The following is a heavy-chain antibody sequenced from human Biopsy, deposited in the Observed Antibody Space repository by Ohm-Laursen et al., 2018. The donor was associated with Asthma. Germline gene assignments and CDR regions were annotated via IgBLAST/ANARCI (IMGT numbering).Heavy chain of an antibody. CDR2: VSYDGGVV. D-gene: IGHD3-3*01. J-gene: IGHJ4*02. Sequence: SLRLSCSASGFAVSRDHMFWVRQAPGKGLEWVAVVSYDGGVVHYADSMKGRFTISRDNAKSTLYLQMNRLRTDDTAVYFCAKRRGYSDLTDFDHWGQGTLVTVSS. CDR1: GFAVSRDH. CDR3: AKRRGYSDLTDFDH. V-gene: IGHV3-30-3*01.